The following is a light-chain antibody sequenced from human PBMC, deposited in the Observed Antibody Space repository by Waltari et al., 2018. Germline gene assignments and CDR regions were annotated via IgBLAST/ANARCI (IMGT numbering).Light chain of an antibody. CDR1: NLESKF. CDR3: QTWDSGSYVV. J-gene: IGLJ2*01. V-gene: IGLV3-1*01. Sequence: SYELTQPPSLSVSPGQTASITCYVDNLESKFTYWDQQKPGQSPVLVPYPDNKRPSGIPERFSGSNSGSTATLIISGSQAMDEADYYCQTWDSGSYVVFGGGTKLTVL. CDR2: PDN.